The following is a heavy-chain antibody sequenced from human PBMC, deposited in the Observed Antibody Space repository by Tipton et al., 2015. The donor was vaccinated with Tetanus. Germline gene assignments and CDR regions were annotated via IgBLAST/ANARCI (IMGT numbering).Heavy chain of an antibody. CDR3: ARSRDIVVVPVYIDY. D-gene: IGHD2-15*01. J-gene: IGHJ4*02. Sequence: LVKPTEALTLTCTFSGFSLSTSGVGVGWIRQPPGKALEWLALIYWNDDKRYSPSLKSRLTITKDTSKNQVVLTMTNMDPVDTATYYCARSRDIVVVPVYIDYGGQGTLVAVSS. CDR2: IYWNDDK. V-gene: IGHV2-5*01. CDR1: GFSLSTSGVG.